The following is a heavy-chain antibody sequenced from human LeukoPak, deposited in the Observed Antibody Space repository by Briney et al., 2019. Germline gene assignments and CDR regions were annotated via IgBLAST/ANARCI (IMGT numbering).Heavy chain of an antibody. CDR3: SRSYHSTSWYYFDL. V-gene: IGHV1-18*01. D-gene: IGHD2-2*01. CDR2: ISIGDGNT. CDR1: GYTFTGFG. Sequence: EASVKVSCKASGYTFTGFGITWVRQAPGQGPEWMGWISIGDGNTHYGQKFQDRVSMTRDIGSNTAFLELRSLRSDDTAVYFCSRSYHSTSWYYFDLWGQGTLVTVSS. J-gene: IGHJ4*02.